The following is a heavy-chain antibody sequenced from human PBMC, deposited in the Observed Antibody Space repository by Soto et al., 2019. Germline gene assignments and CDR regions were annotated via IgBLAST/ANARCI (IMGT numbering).Heavy chain of an antibody. J-gene: IGHJ5*02. CDR3: ARYPPFSKSITIFGVVTRSRTINWFDP. V-gene: IGHV1-8*01. CDR2: MNPNSGNT. D-gene: IGHD3-3*01. CDR1: GYTFTSYD. Sequence: QVQLVQSGAEVKKPGASVKVSCKASGYTFTSYDINWVRQATGQGLEWMGWMNPNSGNTGYAQKFQGRVTMTRNTSISTAYMELSSLRSEDTAVYYCARYPPFSKSITIFGVVTRSRTINWFDPWGQGTLVTVSS.